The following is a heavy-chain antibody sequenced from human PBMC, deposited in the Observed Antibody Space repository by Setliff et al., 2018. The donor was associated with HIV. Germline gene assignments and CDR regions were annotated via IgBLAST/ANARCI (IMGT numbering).Heavy chain of an antibody. CDR3: ARVYYDILTGYPQGWFDP. Sequence: PSETLSLTCTVSGGSISSYYWSWIRQPPGKGLEWIGYIYYSGSTHYNPSLKSRVNISVDTSKNQFSLKLSSVTAADTAVYYCARVYYDILTGYPQGWFDPWGQGTLVTVSS. D-gene: IGHD3-9*01. CDR2: IYYSGST. V-gene: IGHV4-59*01. CDR1: GGSISSYY. J-gene: IGHJ5*02.